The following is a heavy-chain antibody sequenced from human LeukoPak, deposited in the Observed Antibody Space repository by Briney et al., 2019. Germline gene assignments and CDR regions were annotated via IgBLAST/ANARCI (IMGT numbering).Heavy chain of an antibody. V-gene: IGHV3-30-3*01. CDR1: GFTFRSYA. CDR3: AAYGDRDDY. Sequence: GESLKISCAASGFTFRSYAMHWVRQAPGKGMEWVAVISYDGSNKYYADSVKGRFTISRDNSKNTLYVQMNSLRAEDTAVYYCAAYGDRDDYWGQGTLVTVSS. J-gene: IGHJ4*02. D-gene: IGHD4-17*01. CDR2: ISYDGSNK.